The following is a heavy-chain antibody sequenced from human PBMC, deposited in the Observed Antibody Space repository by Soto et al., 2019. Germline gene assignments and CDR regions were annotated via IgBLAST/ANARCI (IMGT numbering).Heavy chain of an antibody. V-gene: IGHV4-59*01. D-gene: IGHD6-13*01. J-gene: IGHJ4*02. CDR2: IYYTGGT. CDR3: ARESPAAGYLDS. CDR1: GGSLNNYY. Sequence: QVQLQESGPGLVKPSETLSLTCTVSGGSLNNYYWKWIRQPPGKGLEYIGYIYYTGGTYYNPSLRSRVTMSLDTSKNLCSLKLTSVTAADTAMYYCARESPAAGYLDSWGQGTRVTVSS.